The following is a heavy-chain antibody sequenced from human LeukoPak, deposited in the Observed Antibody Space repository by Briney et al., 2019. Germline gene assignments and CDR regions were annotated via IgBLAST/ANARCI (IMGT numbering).Heavy chain of an antibody. D-gene: IGHD2-15*01. J-gene: IGHJ6*03. CDR1: GGSIRSGDHH. CDR2: LDESGRP. Sequence: PSETLSLTCSVSGGSIRSGDHHWAWVRQPPGKGLEFIGSLDESGRPYYNRPLKSRVSISGDTSGKQFSLNLTSVTAADTAVYFCARDLGGYPFFMDVWGRGTTVIVSS. V-gene: IGHV4-39*07. CDR3: ARDLGGYPFFMDV.